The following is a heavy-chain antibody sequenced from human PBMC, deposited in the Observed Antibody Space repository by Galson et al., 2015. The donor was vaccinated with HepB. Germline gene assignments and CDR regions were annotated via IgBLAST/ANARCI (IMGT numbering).Heavy chain of an antibody. J-gene: IGHJ2*01. Sequence: SVKVSCKASGGTFSSYAISWVRQAPGQGLEWMGGIIPIFGTANYAQKFQGRVTITADESTSTAYIELSSLRSEDTAVYYCARGGDGYNFYWYFDLWGRGTLVTVSS. D-gene: IGHD5-24*01. CDR3: ARGGDGYNFYWYFDL. V-gene: IGHV1-69*13. CDR1: GGTFSSYA. CDR2: IIPIFGTA.